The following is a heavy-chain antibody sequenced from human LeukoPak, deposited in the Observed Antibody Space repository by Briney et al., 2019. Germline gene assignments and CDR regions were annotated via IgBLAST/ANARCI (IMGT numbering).Heavy chain of an antibody. Sequence: GGSLRLSCAASGFTFSSYNMNWVRQTPGKGLEWVSSIGTDSTYIHHADSVKGRFTVSRDNAKNSLYLQMNSLRDEDTAVYYCVRDASASRWFDPWGQGTLVTVSS. CDR2: IGTDSTYI. CDR3: VRDASASRWFDP. J-gene: IGHJ5*02. V-gene: IGHV3-21*01. CDR1: GFTFSSYN.